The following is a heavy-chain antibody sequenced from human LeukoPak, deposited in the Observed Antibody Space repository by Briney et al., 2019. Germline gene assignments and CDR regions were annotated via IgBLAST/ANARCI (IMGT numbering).Heavy chain of an antibody. D-gene: IGHD1-26*01. Sequence: SETLSLTCTVSGGSISSYYWSWIRQPAGKGLEWIGRIYTSGSTNYNPSLKSRVTMSVDTSKNQFSLKLSSVTAEDTAVYYCAKDTRALLRLGNFDCWGQGTLVTVSS. CDR1: GGSISSYY. CDR2: IYTSGST. CDR3: AKDTRALLRLGNFDC. J-gene: IGHJ4*02. V-gene: IGHV4-4*07.